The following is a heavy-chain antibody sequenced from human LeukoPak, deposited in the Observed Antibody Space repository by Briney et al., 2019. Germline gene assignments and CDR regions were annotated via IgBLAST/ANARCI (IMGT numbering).Heavy chain of an antibody. CDR1: GFTVSSNY. J-gene: IGHJ6*02. CDR3: ARVSIVANYGMDV. D-gene: IGHD5-12*01. Sequence: PGGSLRLSCAASGFTVSSNYVSWVRQAPGKGLEWVSVIYSGGSTYYADSVKGRFTISRDNSKNTLYLQMNSLRAEDTAVYYCARVSIVANYGMDVWGQGTTVTVSS. CDR2: IYSGGST. V-gene: IGHV3-66*01.